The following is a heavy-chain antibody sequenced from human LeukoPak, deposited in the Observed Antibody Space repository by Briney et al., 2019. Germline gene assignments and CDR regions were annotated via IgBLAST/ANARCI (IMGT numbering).Heavy chain of an antibody. J-gene: IGHJ4*02. D-gene: IGHD3-22*01. CDR3: ARGGLNYYDSSGYYGGNLFDY. CDR2: MNPNSGNT. Sequence: ASVKVSCKASGYTFTSYDINWVRQATGQGLEWMGWMNPNSGNTGYAQKFQGRVTITRNTSISTAYMELSSLRSEDTAVYYCARGGLNYYDSSGYYGGNLFDYWGQGTLVTVSS. CDR1: GYTFTSYD. V-gene: IGHV1-8*03.